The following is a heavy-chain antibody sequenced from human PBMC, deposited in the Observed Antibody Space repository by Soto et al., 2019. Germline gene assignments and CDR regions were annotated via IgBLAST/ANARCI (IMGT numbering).Heavy chain of an antibody. Sequence: PSETLSLTCTVSGGSISSSSYYWGWIRQPPGKGLEWIGSIYYSGSTYYNPSLKSRVTISVDTSKNQFSLKLSPVTAADTAVYYCAKGGSGSYSNAFDIWGQGTMVTVSS. D-gene: IGHD3-10*01. J-gene: IGHJ3*02. CDR2: IYYSGST. CDR1: GGSISSSSYY. CDR3: AKGGSGSYSNAFDI. V-gene: IGHV4-39*01.